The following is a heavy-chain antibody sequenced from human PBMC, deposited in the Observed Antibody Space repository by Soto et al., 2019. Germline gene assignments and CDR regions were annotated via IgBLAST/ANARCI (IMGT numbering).Heavy chain of an antibody. J-gene: IGHJ5*02. Sequence: QVQLVQSGAEVKKPGSSVKVSCKPSGTTFDSFTFAWVRQAPGQGLEWLGGFVPMFGSASIAQRFRGRVRITADASPGTGYMELSDLRSDDSAIYYSAREDDTTGHYSWFDPWGPGTLVTGSS. CDR3: AREDDTTGHYSWFDP. CDR2: FVPMFGSA. CDR1: GTTFDSFT. D-gene: IGHD3-9*01. V-gene: IGHV1-69*01.